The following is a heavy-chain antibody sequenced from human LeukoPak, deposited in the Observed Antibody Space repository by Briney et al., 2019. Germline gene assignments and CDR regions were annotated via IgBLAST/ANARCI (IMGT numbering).Heavy chain of an antibody. CDR2: IYHSGST. V-gene: IGHV4-38-2*02. CDR3: ARDMRASDI. J-gene: IGHJ3*02. Sequence: SETLSLTCTVSGYSISSGYYWGWIRQPPGKGLEWIGSIYHSGSTYYNPSPKSRVTISVDTSKNQFSLKLSSVTAADTAVYYCARDMRASDIWGQGTMVTVSS. CDR1: GYSISSGYY.